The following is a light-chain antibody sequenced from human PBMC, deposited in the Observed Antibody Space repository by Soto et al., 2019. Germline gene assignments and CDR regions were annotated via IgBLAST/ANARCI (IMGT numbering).Light chain of an antibody. CDR1: SSDVGSYNF. Sequence: QSVLTQPASVSGSPGQSITISCTGSSSDVGSYNFVSWYQQHTGKAPKLIIYEGTKRPSGVSNRFSGSKSGNTASLTISGLQAEDEADYYCCSYAGSRTVVFGNGTKVTVL. J-gene: IGLJ1*01. CDR2: EGT. V-gene: IGLV2-23*01. CDR3: CSYAGSRTVV.